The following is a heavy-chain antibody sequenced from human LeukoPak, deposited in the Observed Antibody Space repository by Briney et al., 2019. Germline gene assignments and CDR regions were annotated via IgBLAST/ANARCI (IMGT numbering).Heavy chain of an antibody. CDR3: ARSSEGRYYYDSSGYSYYYYYMDV. CDR1: GGPISSYY. CDR2: IYYSGST. J-gene: IGHJ6*03. Sequence: SETLSLTCTLSGGPISSYYWSCMRQPPGKGLEGIGYIYYSGSTNYNLSLKSRVTITVDTSKNQFSLKLNSVTAADTAVYYCARSSEGRYYYDSSGYSYYYYYMDVWGKGTTVTISS. V-gene: IGHV4-59*01. D-gene: IGHD3-22*01.